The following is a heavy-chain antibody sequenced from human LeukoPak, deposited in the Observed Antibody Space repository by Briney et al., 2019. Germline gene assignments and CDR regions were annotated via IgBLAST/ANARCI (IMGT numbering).Heavy chain of an antibody. Sequence: PGGSLRLSCAASGFIFSNYAMSWVRQAPGKGLEWVSAIGGSGGNTYYADSVKGRFTISRDNSKNTLDLQMNSLRAEDTAVYFCVRGYSFGPYGMGVWGQGTTVTVSS. CDR2: IGGSGGNT. J-gene: IGHJ6*02. V-gene: IGHV3-23*01. CDR1: GFIFSNYA. D-gene: IGHD2-15*01. CDR3: VRGYSFGPYGMGV.